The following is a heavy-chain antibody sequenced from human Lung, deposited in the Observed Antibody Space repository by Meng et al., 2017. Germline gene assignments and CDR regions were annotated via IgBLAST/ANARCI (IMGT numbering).Heavy chain of an antibody. CDR1: GGAISSSKW. J-gene: IGHJ5*02. CDR3: ARGSITMVRGVSVFDP. CDR2: IYHSGST. D-gene: IGHD3-10*01. V-gene: IGHV4-4*02. Sequence: VALAGSGPGAGEPSGHLSLTCAVSGGAISSSKWWSWVRQPPGKGLEWIGEIYHSGSTNYNPSLKSRVTISVEKSKNQFSLKLSSVTAADTAVYYCARGSITMVRGVSVFDPWGQGTLVTVSS.